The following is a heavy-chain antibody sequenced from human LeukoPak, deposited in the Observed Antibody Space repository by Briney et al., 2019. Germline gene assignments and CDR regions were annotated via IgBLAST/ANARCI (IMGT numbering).Heavy chain of an antibody. D-gene: IGHD3-3*01. Sequence: ASVKVSCKASGYTSTSYYMHWVRQAPGQGLEWMGIINPSGGSTSYAQKFQGRVTMTRDTSTSTVYMELSSLRSEDTAVYYCARGVRGITIFGVVTAYYFDYWGQGTLVTVSS. J-gene: IGHJ4*02. CDR1: GYTSTSYY. V-gene: IGHV1-46*01. CDR2: INPSGGST. CDR3: ARGVRGITIFGVVTAYYFDY.